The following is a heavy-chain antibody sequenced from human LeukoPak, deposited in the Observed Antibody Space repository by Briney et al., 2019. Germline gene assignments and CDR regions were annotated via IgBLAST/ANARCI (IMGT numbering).Heavy chain of an antibody. D-gene: IGHD6-13*01. V-gene: IGHV3-11*06. CDR3: AREAPFGAAFDY. CDR2: ISSSSSCT. J-gene: IGHJ4*02. Sequence: GGSLRLSCAASGFTFSDYYMSWIRQAPGKGLEWVSYISSSSSCTNYADSVKGRFTISRDNAKNSLYLQMNSLRAEDTAVYYCAREAPFGAAFDYWGQGTLVTVSS. CDR1: GFTFSDYY.